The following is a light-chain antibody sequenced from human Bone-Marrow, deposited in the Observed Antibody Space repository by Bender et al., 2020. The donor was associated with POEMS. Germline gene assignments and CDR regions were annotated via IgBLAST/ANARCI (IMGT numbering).Light chain of an antibody. Sequence: QSALTQPRSLSGSPGQSVTISCTGTSSDIGNYNYVSWYQQHPGKAPKLLIYDVNKRPSGVPDSFSGSKSGNTASLTISGLQAEDEADYTCCSYAGFYTVWVFGGGTKLTV. V-gene: IGLV2-11*01. CDR1: SSDIGNYNY. J-gene: IGLJ3*02. CDR2: DVN. CDR3: CSYAGFYTVWV.